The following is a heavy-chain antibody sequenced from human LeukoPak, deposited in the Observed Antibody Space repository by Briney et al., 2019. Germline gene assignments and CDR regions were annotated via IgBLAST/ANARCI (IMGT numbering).Heavy chain of an antibody. D-gene: IGHD6-6*01. CDR1: GLTFSSYA. CDR2: VSGSGGST. J-gene: IGHJ3*02. V-gene: IGHV3-23*01. Sequence: PGGSLRLSCAASGLTFSSYAISWVRQAPGKGLEWVSAVSGSGGSTYYADSVKGRFTISRDNSKNTLYLQMNSLRAEDTAVYYCARNGKRHSIGKRTPDAFDIWGQGTMVTVSS. CDR3: ARNGKRHSIGKRTPDAFDI.